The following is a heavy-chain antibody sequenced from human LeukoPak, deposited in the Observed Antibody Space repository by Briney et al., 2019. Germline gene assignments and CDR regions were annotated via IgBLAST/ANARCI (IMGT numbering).Heavy chain of an antibody. Sequence: GGSLRLSCAASGFTFSSYGMSWVRQAPGKGLEWVSATSGSGGSTYYADSVKGRFTISRDNSKNTLYLQMNSLRAEDTAVYYCAKDRIAASGLSYYFDYWGQGTLVTVSS. CDR2: TSGSGGST. CDR1: GFTFSSYG. V-gene: IGHV3-23*01. D-gene: IGHD6-13*01. CDR3: AKDRIAASGLSYYFDY. J-gene: IGHJ4*02.